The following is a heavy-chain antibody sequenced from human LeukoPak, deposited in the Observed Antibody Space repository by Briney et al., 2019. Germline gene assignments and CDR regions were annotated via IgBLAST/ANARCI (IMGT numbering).Heavy chain of an antibody. D-gene: IGHD6-13*01. CDR3: AKMAAAGREIPLVDY. V-gene: IGHV3-23*01. CDR1: GLTFSSYA. CDR2: ISGSGGST. Sequence: GGSLRLSCAASGLTFSSYAMSWVRQAPGKGLEWVSAISGSGGSTYYADSVKGRFTISRDNSKNTLYLQMNSLRAEDTAVYYCAKMAAAGREIPLVDYWGQGTLVTVSS. J-gene: IGHJ4*02.